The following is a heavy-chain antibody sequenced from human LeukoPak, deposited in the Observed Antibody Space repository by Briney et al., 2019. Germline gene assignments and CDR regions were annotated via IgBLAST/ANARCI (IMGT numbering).Heavy chain of an antibody. V-gene: IGHV4-39*01. D-gene: IGHD3-10*01. Sequence: SETLSLTCTVSGGSISTSSYYWGWIRQPPGKGLECIGNIYYSGSTYYNPSLKSRVTISVDTSKNQFSLKLSSVTAADTAVYYCARHPTVSLYYYGSGSYFDYWGQGTLVTVSS. CDR1: GGSISTSSYY. J-gene: IGHJ4*02. CDR3: ARHPTVSLYYYGSGSYFDY. CDR2: IYYSGST.